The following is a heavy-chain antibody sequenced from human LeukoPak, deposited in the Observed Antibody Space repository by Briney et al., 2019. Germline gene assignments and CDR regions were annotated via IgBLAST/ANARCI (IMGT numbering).Heavy chain of an antibody. V-gene: IGHV4-59*08. CDR1: GGSISGYY. J-gene: IGHJ4*02. CDR2: IHYSGST. Sequence: SETLSLTCTLSGGSISGYYWSWIREPPGKSLEWIAYIHYSGSTNYNPSLKSRVTISVDTSKNQFSLKLTSVTAANTAVYYCARHFGDAYRRSFDFWGRGTLVTVSS. CDR3: ARHFGDAYRRSFDF. D-gene: IGHD5-24*01.